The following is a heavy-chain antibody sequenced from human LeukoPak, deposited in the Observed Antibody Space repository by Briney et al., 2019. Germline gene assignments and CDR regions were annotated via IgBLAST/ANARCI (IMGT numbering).Heavy chain of an antibody. J-gene: IGHJ3*02. CDR2: INHSGST. CDR1: GGSFSGYY. Sequence: SETLSLTCAVDGGSFSGYYWSWIRQPPGKGLEWIGEINHSGSTNYNPSLKSRVTISVDTSKNQFSLKLSSVTAADTAIYYCARVHVNSGYYFGDAFDIWGQGTMVTVSS. D-gene: IGHD3-22*01. CDR3: ARVHVNSGYYFGDAFDI. V-gene: IGHV4-34*01.